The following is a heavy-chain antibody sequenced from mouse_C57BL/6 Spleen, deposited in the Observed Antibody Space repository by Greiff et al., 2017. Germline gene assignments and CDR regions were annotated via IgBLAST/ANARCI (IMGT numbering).Heavy chain of an antibody. Sequence: VESGEGLVKPGGSLKLSCAASGFTFSSYAMSWVRQTPEKRLEWVAYISSGGDYIYYADTVKGRFTISRDNARNTLYLQMSSLKSEDTAMYYCTREGYGYEYYFDYWGQGTTLTVSS. CDR2: ISSGGDYI. CDR3: TREGYGYEYYFDY. V-gene: IGHV5-9-1*02. D-gene: IGHD2-2*01. CDR1: GFTFSSYA. J-gene: IGHJ2*01.